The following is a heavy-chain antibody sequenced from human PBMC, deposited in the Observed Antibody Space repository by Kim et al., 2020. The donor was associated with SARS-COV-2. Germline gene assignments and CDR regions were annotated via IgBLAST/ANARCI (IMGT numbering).Heavy chain of an antibody. D-gene: IGHD3-10*01. Sequence: GGSLRLSCAASGFTFSSYAMSWVRQAPGKGLEWVSAISGSGGSTYYADSVKGRFTISRDNSKNTLYLQMNSLRAEDTAVYYCAKVGSAQLWFGEPAMGYWGQGTLVTVSS. CDR2: ISGSGGST. J-gene: IGHJ4*02. CDR1: GFTFSSYA. V-gene: IGHV3-23*01. CDR3: AKVGSAQLWFGEPAMGY.